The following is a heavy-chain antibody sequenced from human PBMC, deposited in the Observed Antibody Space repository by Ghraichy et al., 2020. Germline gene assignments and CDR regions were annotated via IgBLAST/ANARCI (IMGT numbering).Heavy chain of an antibody. J-gene: IGHJ6*03. D-gene: IGHD2-2*01. V-gene: IGHV3-48*02. CDR1: GFTFSSYS. CDR3: ARDYSDIVVVPAAILSYYYYYYMDV. Sequence: GGSLRLSCAASGFTFSSYSMNWVRQAPGKGLEWVSYISSSSTIYYADSVKGRFTISRDNAKNSLYLQMNSLRDEDTAVYYCARDYSDIVVVPAAILSYYYYYYMDVWGKGTTVTVSS. CDR2: ISSSSTI.